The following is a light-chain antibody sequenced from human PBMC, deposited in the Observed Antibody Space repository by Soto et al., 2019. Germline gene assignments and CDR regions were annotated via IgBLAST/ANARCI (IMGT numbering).Light chain of an antibody. Sequence: DIQMTQSPSTLSASVGDRVTITCRASQSISIWLAWYQQKPGKAPKLLLYKESSLESGVPSRLSGSGSGTKFTRPISKHKSYLFSKYSRQQYNSYPLTFGGGTKVEIK. V-gene: IGKV1-5*03. J-gene: IGKJ4*01. CDR1: QSISIW. CDR2: KES. CDR3: QQYNSYPLT.